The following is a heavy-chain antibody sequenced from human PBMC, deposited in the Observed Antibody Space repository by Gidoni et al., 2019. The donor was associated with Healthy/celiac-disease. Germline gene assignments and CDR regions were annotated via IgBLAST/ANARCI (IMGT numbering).Heavy chain of an antibody. CDR1: GFTFSSYA. CDR2: ISGSGGST. V-gene: IGHV3-23*01. Sequence: EVQLLESGGVLVQPGGSLRLSCAASGFTFSSYAMSWVRQAPGKGLEWVSAISGSGGSTYYADSVKGRFTISRDNSKNTLYLQMNSLRAEDTAVYYCARSSGYGDYVRWGQGTLVTVSS. D-gene: IGHD4-17*01. J-gene: IGHJ4*02. CDR3: ARSSGYGDYVR.